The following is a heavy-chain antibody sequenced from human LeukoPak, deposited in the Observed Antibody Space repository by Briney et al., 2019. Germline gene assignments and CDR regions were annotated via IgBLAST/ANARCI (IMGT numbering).Heavy chain of an antibody. Sequence: GGSLRLSCAASGFTFSSYDMHWVRQATGKGLEWVSAIGTAGDTYYPGSVKGRFTISRENAKNSLYLQMNSLRAEDTAVCYCARARGIAVAGSGFDYWGQGTLVTVSS. V-gene: IGHV3-13*01. J-gene: IGHJ4*02. D-gene: IGHD6-19*01. CDR1: GFTFSSYD. CDR3: ARARGIAVAGSGFDY. CDR2: IGTAGDT.